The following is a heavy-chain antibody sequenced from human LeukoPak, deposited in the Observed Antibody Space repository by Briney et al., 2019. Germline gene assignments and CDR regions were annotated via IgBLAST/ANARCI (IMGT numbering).Heavy chain of an antibody. D-gene: IGHD3-22*01. V-gene: IGHV1-8*03. CDR1: GYTFTSYD. CDR2: MNPNSGNT. CDR3: ARGPRYYDSSGYYYEDY. Sequence: ASVKVSCKASGYTFTSYDINWVRQATGQGLEWMGWMNPNSGNTGYAQKFQGRVTITRNTSISTAYMGLSSLRSEDTAVYYCARGPRYYDSSGYYYEDYWGQGTLVTVSS. J-gene: IGHJ4*02.